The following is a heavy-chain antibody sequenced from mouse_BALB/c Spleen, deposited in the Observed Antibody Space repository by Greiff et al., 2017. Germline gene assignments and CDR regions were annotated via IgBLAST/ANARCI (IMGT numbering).Heavy chain of an antibody. CDR2: INPSNGRT. CDR1: GYTFTSYW. J-gene: IGHJ4*01. Sequence: QVQLQQSGAELVKPGASVKLSCKASGYTFTSYWMHWVKQRPGQGLEWIGEINPSNGRTNYNEKFKSKATLTVDKSSSTAYMQLSSLTSEDSAVYYCASLYDYDGDYYAMDYWGQGTSVTVSS. CDR3: ASLYDYDGDYYAMDY. V-gene: IGHV1S81*02. D-gene: IGHD2-4*01.